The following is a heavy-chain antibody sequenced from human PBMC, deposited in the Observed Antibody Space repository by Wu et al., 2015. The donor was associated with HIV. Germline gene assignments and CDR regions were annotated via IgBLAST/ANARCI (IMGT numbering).Heavy chain of an antibody. V-gene: IGHV4-30-4*08. CDR1: GDSISSGGYY. D-gene: IGHD1-7*01. CDR3: AREAWNSLGWLGFDI. Sequence: QVQLQESGPGLVKPSQTLSLTCTVSGDSISSGGYYWNWIRQPPGKGLEWMAYIFSNGNTKYSPSLQSRVTISLDTSNNRFSLKLTSVTAADTGMYYCAREAWNSLGWLGFDIWGQGTMVTVSS. J-gene: IGHJ3*02. CDR2: IFSNGNT.